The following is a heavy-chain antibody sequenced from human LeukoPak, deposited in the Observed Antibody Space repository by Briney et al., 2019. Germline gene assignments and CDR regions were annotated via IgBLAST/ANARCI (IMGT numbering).Heavy chain of an antibody. CDR1: GFTFSSYG. Sequence: GGSLRLSCAASGFTFSSYGMHWVRQAPGKGLEWVAVIWYDGSNKYYADSVKGRFTTSRDNSKNTLYLQMNSLRAEDTAVYYCARGGLGQQLVEYYFDYWGQGTLVTVSS. CDR2: IWYDGSNK. V-gene: IGHV3-33*01. J-gene: IGHJ4*02. D-gene: IGHD6-13*01. CDR3: ARGGLGQQLVEYYFDY.